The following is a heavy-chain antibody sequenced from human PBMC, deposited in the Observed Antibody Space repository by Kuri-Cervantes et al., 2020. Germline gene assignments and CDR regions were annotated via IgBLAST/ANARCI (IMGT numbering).Heavy chain of an antibody. CDR3: ASGVVAAKGGGVYFDY. Sequence: GSLRPSCTVSGGSISSSSYYWDWIRQPTGKGLEWIGSIYYSGSTYYNSSLKSRVTISVDTSKNQFSLKLSSVTAADTAVYYCASGVVAAKGGGVYFDYWGQGTLVTVSS. D-gene: IGHD5-12*01. V-gene: IGHV4-39*01. CDR2: IYYSGST. CDR1: GGSISSSSYY. J-gene: IGHJ4*02.